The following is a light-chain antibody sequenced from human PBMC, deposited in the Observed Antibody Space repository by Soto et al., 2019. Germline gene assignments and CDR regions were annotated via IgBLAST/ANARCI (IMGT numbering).Light chain of an antibody. CDR1: SSDVGSYNY. CDR3: SSYTGSNNLV. CDR2: EVD. V-gene: IGLV2-8*01. J-gene: IGLJ2*01. Sequence: QSALTQPPSASGSPGQSVTISCAGTSSDVGSYNYVSWYQQHPGKVPKLMIYEVDKRPSGVPDRFSGSKSDNTASLTVSGLQAEDEADYYCSSYTGSNNLVFSGGTKLTVL.